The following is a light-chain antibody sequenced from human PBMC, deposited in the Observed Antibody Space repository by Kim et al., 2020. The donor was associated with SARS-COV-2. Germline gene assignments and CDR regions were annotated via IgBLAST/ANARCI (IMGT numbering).Light chain of an antibody. CDR3: QVWDSSSDHVV. V-gene: IGLV3-21*04. J-gene: IGLJ2*01. CDR2: YES. CDR1: NIGSKN. Sequence: SYELTQPPSVSVAPGKTARMTCGGNNIGSKNVHWYQQRPGQAPVVVIYYESDRPARIPDRFSGSNSGNTATLTISSVEAGDEADYYCQVWDSSSDHVVFG.